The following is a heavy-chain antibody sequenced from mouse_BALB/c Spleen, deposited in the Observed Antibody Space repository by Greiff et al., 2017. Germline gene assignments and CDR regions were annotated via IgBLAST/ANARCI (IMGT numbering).Heavy chain of an antibody. CDR1: GYTFSSYW. CDR3: AREYYRRDFDY. D-gene: IGHD2-14*01. Sequence: VQLQQSGAELMKPGASVKISCKATGYTFSSYWIEWVKQRPGHGLEWIGEILPGSGSTNYNEKFKGKATFTADTSSNTAYMQLSSLTSEDSAVYYCAREYYRRDFDYWGQGTTLTVSS. J-gene: IGHJ2*01. V-gene: IGHV1-9*01. CDR2: ILPGSGST.